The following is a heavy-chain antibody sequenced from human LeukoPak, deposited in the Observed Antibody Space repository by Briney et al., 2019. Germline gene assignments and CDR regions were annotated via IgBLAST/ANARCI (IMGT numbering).Heavy chain of an antibody. V-gene: IGHV1-46*01. Sequence: GASVKVSCKASGYTFTTYYMHWVRQAPGQGLEWMGIINPSGGSTSYAQKFQGRVTMTRDTSTSTVYMELSSLRSEDTAVYYCARSLILYYSEKHYYYYGMDVWGQGTTVTVSS. D-gene: IGHD2-8*01. CDR3: ARSLILYYSEKHYYYYGMDV. CDR1: GYTFTTYY. CDR2: INPSGGST. J-gene: IGHJ6*02.